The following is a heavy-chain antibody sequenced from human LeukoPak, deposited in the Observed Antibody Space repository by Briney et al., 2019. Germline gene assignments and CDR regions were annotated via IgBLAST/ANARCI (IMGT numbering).Heavy chain of an antibody. Sequence: GGSLRLSCAASGFTFSTYAMSWVRQAPGKGLEWVSALSGSGGNTYYADSVKGRFTISRDNSKNTLYLQTNSLRAEDTAGYYCAKVASLCTSTSCVRGGFDYWGQGTLVTVSS. CDR3: AKVASLCTSTSCVRGGFDY. CDR1: GFTFSTYA. J-gene: IGHJ4*02. CDR2: LSGSGGNT. V-gene: IGHV3-23*01. D-gene: IGHD2-2*01.